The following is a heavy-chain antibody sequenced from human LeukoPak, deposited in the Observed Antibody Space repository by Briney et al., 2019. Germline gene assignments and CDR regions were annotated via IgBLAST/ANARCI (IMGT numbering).Heavy chain of an antibody. V-gene: IGHV3-11*01. D-gene: IGHD2/OR15-2a*01. Sequence: PGGSLRLSCAASGFTFSSYAMSWIRQAPGTGLEWVSYITSDSAIFYADSVKGRFTISRDNAKNSLYLQMNSLRAEDTAVYYCARRHCNNNNCFLVDYWGQGTLVTVSS. CDR2: ITSDSAI. CDR3: ARRHCNNNNCFLVDY. CDR1: GFTFSSYA. J-gene: IGHJ4*02.